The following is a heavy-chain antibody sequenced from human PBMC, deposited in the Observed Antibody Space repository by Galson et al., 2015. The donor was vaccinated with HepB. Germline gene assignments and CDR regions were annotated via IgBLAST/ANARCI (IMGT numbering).Heavy chain of an antibody. Sequence: SVKVSCKASGGTYSSYAISWVRQAPGQGLEWMGGIIPIFGTANYAQKFQGRVTITADESTSTAYMGLSSLRSEDTAVYYCAREPGSAFDIWGQGTMVTVSS. CDR3: AREPGSAFDI. D-gene: IGHD3-10*01. CDR1: GGTYSSYA. CDR2: IIPIFGTA. J-gene: IGHJ3*02. V-gene: IGHV1-69*13.